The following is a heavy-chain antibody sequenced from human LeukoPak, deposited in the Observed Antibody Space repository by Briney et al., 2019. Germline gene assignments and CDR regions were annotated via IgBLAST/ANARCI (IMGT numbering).Heavy chain of an antibody. CDR3: ARDLAPYSSSSPAGLDV. CDR2: IIPIFGTA. V-gene: IGHV1-69*13. Sequence: SVKVSCKASGGTFCSYAISWVRQAPGQGFEWMGGIIPIFGTANYAQKFQGRVTITADESTSTAYMELSSLRSEDTAVYYCARDLAPYSSSSPAGLDVWGKGTTVTVSS. D-gene: IGHD6-6*01. CDR1: GGTFCSYA. J-gene: IGHJ6*04.